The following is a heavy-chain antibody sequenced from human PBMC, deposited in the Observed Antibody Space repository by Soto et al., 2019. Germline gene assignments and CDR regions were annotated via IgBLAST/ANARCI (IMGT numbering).Heavy chain of an antibody. CDR3: ARDSLGRLVTFYFDY. CDR2: ISYDGSNK. V-gene: IGHV3-30-3*01. CDR1: GFTFSSYA. D-gene: IGHD3-9*01. Sequence: HPGGSLRLSCAASGFTFSSYAMHWVRQAPGKGLEWVAVISYDGSNKYYADSVKGRFTISRDNSKNTLYLQMNSLRAEDTAVYYCARDSLGRLVTFYFDYWGQGTLVTVYS. J-gene: IGHJ4*02.